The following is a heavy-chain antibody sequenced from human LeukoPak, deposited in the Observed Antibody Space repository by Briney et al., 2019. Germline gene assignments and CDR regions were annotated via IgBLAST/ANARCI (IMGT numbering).Heavy chain of an antibody. CDR3: AKDGCSSTSCSGDY. V-gene: IGHV3-30*02. Sequence: PGGSLRLSCAASGFTFSSYGMHWVRQAPGKGLEWVAFIRYDGSNKYYADSVKGRFTISRDNSKNTLYLQMNSLRAADTAVYYCAKDGCSSTSCSGDYWGQGTLVTVSS. CDR1: GFTFSSYG. D-gene: IGHD2-2*01. J-gene: IGHJ4*02. CDR2: IRYDGSNK.